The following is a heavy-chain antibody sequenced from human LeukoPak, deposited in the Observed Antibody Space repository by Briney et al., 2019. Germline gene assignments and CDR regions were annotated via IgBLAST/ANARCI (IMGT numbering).Heavy chain of an antibody. V-gene: IGHV4-39*01. J-gene: IGHJ2*01. Sequence: PSKTLSLTCTVSGGSISSSSYYWGWIRQPPGKGLDWIGNVYYSGSTYYNPSLKSRVTISVDTSKNQFSLKLSAVTAADTAVYFCARLRSTYWYFDLWGRGTLVTVSS. D-gene: IGHD4-17*01. CDR1: GGSISSSSYY. CDR3: ARLRSTYWYFDL. CDR2: VYYSGST.